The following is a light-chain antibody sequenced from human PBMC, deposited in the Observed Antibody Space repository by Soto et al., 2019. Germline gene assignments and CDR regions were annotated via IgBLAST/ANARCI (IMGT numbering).Light chain of an antibody. Sequence: DIVMTQTPLSLSVTPGQPASISCKSSQSLLHSDGKTYLYWYLQKPGQSPQLLIYAASTLQSGVPSRFSGSGSGTEFTFTISSLQPEDFATYYCQQLNSYRITFGQGTRLRL. J-gene: IGKJ5*01. V-gene: IGKV2-29*01. CDR1: QSLLHSDGKTY. CDR2: AAS. CDR3: QQLNSYRIT.